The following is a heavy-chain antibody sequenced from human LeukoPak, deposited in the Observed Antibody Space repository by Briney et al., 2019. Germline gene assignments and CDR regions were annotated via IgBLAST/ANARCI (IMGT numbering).Heavy chain of an antibody. CDR3: ARARGPLDY. V-gene: IGHV3-53*01. CDR2: IYSGGST. CDR1: GFSFSLHW. J-gene: IGHJ4*02. D-gene: IGHD3-10*01. Sequence: GGSLRLSCAASGFSFSLHWMHWVRQAPGKGLEWVSVIYSGGSTYYADSVKGRFTISRDNSKNTLYLQMNSLRAEDTAVYYCARARGPLDYWGQGTLVTVSS.